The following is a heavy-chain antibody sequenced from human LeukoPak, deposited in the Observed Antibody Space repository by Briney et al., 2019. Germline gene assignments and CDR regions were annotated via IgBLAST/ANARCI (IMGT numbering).Heavy chain of an antibody. Sequence: SQTLSLTCAISGYSVSSNRAAWHWIRQSPSRGLEWLGMTYYRSKWYNDYAVSVKSRITINPDTSKNQFSLKLSSVTAADTAVYYCASGYEATYYFDYWGQGTLVTVSS. CDR1: GYSVSSNRAA. J-gene: IGHJ4*02. CDR2: TYYRSKWYN. D-gene: IGHD5-12*01. V-gene: IGHV6-1*01. CDR3: ASGYEATYYFDY.